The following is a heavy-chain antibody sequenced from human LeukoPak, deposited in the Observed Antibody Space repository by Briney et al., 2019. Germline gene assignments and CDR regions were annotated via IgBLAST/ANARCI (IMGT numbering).Heavy chain of an antibody. CDR3: ATEFYGSLYNY. Sequence: GGSLRLSCVGSGFTFSDAWMSWLRQAPGKGLEWVGHIKSQKDGCTADYAAPVKGRFTISRDDSKNTLYLQMNSLKTEDTAVYYCATEFYGSLYNYWGQGILVTVSS. V-gene: IGHV3-15*01. J-gene: IGHJ4*02. D-gene: IGHD4-17*01. CDR2: IKSQKDGCTA. CDR1: GFTFSDAW.